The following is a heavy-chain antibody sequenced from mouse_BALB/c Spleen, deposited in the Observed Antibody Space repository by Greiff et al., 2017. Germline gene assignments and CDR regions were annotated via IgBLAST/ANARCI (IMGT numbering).Heavy chain of an antibody. D-gene: IGHD2-5*01. Sequence: VQLQQPGAELVMPGASVKMSCKASGYTFTDYWMHWVKQSHVKSLEWIGRINPYNGATSYNQNFKDKASLTVDKSSSTAYMELHSLTSEDSAVYYCARGSNYDYAMDYWGQGTSVTVSS. CDR1: GYTFTDYW. J-gene: IGHJ4*01. CDR3: ARGSNYDYAMDY. CDR2: INPYNGAT. V-gene: IGHV1-34*02.